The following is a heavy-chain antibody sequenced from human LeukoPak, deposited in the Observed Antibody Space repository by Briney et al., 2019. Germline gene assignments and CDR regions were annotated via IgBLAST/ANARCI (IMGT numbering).Heavy chain of an antibody. CDR1: GFIFNSNG. D-gene: IGHD2/OR15-2a*01. CDR2: IWYDGSNK. J-gene: IGHJ4*02. CDR3: AREGPRGNSQFDY. Sequence: PGRSLRLSCAASGFIFNSNGMHWVRQAPGKGLEWVALIWYDGSNKYYTDSVKGRFTISRDNSKNTLYLEMNSLRAEDTAIYYCAREGPRGNSQFDYWGQGTLVTVSS. V-gene: IGHV3-33*01.